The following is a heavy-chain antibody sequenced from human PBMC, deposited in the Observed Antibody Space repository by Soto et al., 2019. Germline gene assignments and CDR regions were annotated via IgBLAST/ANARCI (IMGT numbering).Heavy chain of an antibody. D-gene: IGHD3-10*01. CDR2: IYYSGST. CDR3: ARGWVTMVRGPNWFDP. J-gene: IGHJ5*02. Sequence: QVQLQESGPGLVKPSETLSLTCTVSGGSVSSGSYYWSWIRQPPGKGLEWIGYIYYSGSTNYNPPLKSRVTISXXTXKNXFSLKLSSVTAADTAVYYCARGWVTMVRGPNWFDPWGQGTLVTVSS. V-gene: IGHV4-61*01. CDR1: GGSVSSGSYY.